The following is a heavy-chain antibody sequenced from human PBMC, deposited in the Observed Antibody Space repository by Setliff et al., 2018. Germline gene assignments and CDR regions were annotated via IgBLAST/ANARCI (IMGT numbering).Heavy chain of an antibody. J-gene: IGHJ4*02. Sequence: SETLSLTCTVSGGSIGSYYWSWIRQPPGKGLEWIGYIYYSGSTNYNPSLKSRVTISVDTSKNQFSLKLTSVTAADTAMYYCARLSPYNTGPPFDYWGQGTLVTVSS. CDR2: IYYSGST. D-gene: IGHD2-8*02. V-gene: IGHV4-59*08. CDR1: GGSIGSYY. CDR3: ARLSPYNTGPPFDY.